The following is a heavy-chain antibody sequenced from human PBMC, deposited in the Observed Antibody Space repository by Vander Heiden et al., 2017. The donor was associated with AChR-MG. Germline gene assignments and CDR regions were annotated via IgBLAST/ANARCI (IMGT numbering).Heavy chain of an antibody. CDR2: ISWEGGTT. D-gene: IGHD3-10*01. J-gene: IGHJ6*02. CDR3: VKDMAYGSGRGGMDV. CDR1: GFTFDYYT. Sequence: EVQLVESGGVVVQPGGSLRLSCAASGFTFDYYTMHWVRQAPGKGLEWVSLISWEGGTTYYADSVKGRFTISRDNNKNSLFLQINSLRTEDTALYYCVKDMAYGSGRGGMDVWGQGTTVTVS. V-gene: IGHV3-43*01.